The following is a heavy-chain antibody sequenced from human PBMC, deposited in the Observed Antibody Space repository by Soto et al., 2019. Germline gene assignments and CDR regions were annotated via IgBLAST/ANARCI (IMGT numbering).Heavy chain of an antibody. CDR1: GDSISSGYY. J-gene: IGHJ4*02. CDR2: ISYDGAT. D-gene: IGHD4-17*01. V-gene: IGHV4-38-2*02. Sequence: QVQLQESGPGLVKPSETLSLSCNVSGDSISSGYYWDWSRQPPGKGLEWIGSISYDGATYSNPSLKSRVTISVDTSKNQSSLNLSSVTAADTAVYYCASLAPWDYGDAFDYWGQGTLLTVSS. CDR3: ASLAPWDYGDAFDY.